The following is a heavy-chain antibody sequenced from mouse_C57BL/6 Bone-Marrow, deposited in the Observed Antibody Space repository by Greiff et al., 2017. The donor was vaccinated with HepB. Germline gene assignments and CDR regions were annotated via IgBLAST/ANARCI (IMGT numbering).Heavy chain of an antibody. J-gene: IGHJ2*01. Sequence: EVMLVESGEGLVKPGGSLKLSCAASGFTFSSYAMSWVRQTPEKRLEWVAYISSGGDYIYYADTVKGRFTISGDNARNTLYLHMSSLKSEDTAMYYCTSDGVFYFYYWGQGTTLTVSS. D-gene: IGHD2-3*01. V-gene: IGHV5-9-1*02. CDR2: ISSGGDYI. CDR1: GFTFSSYA. CDR3: TSDGVFYFYY.